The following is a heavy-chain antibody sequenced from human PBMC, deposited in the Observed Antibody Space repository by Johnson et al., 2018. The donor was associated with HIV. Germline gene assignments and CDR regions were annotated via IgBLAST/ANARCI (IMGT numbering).Heavy chain of an antibody. J-gene: IGHJ3*02. CDR3: ARVRIIYSSSSHAFDI. Sequence: QVQLVESGGGVVQPGRSLRLSCAASGFIFSSNAMHWVRQAPGKGLEWVAVISYDGSNKYYADSVKGRFTISRDNSKNTLYLQMSSLRVEDTAVYCCARVRIIYSSSSHAFDIWGQGTMVTVSS. V-gene: IGHV3-30-3*01. CDR2: ISYDGSNK. CDR1: GFIFSSNA. D-gene: IGHD6-6*01.